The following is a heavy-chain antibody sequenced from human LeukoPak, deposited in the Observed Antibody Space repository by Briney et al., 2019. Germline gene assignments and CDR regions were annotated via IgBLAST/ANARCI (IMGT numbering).Heavy chain of an antibody. V-gene: IGHV4-59*07. CDR1: GGPISLYY. CDR3: ASHYSGWYYQFDY. CDR2: IYYSGST. Sequence: PSDTLSLPCTVSGGPISLYYWTCIRQPSGKGLECIGYIYYSGSTNYNPSLKSRVTISVDTSKNQFSLKLTSVTAADTAVYYCASHYSGWYYQFDYWGQGTLVTVSS. D-gene: IGHD6-19*01. J-gene: IGHJ4*02.